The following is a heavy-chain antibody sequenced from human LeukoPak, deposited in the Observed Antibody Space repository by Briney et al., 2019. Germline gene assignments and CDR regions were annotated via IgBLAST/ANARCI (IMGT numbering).Heavy chain of an antibody. CDR1: GGSFSGYY. J-gene: IGHJ4*02. D-gene: IGHD5-24*01. CDR3: ARGRDGYNPSYGY. Sequence: SETLSLTCAVYGGSFSGYYWSWIRQPPGKGLEWIGYIYYSGSTNYNPSLESRVTISVDASKNQFSLKLSSVTAADTAVYYCARGRDGYNPSYGYWGQGTLVTVSS. CDR2: IYYSGST. V-gene: IGHV4-59*01.